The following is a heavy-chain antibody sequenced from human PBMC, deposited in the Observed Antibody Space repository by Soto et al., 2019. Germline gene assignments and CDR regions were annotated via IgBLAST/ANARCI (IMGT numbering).Heavy chain of an antibody. CDR1: GYTFPSSW. CDR2: IYPGDSDT. CDR3: ARLGGHYDFWRGYYLDY. D-gene: IGHD3-3*01. V-gene: IGHV5-51*01. Sequence: HGESLKISCKGSGYTFPSSWIVWVRQMPGKGLEWMGIIYPGDSDTRYSPSFQGQVTISVDKSIRTAYLQWSSLKASDTAMYYCARLGGHYDFWRGYYLDYWGQGTQVTVSS. J-gene: IGHJ4*02.